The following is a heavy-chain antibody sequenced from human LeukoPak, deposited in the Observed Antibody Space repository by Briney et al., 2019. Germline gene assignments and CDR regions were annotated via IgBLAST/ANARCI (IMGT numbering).Heavy chain of an antibody. Sequence: GGSLRLSCAASGFTFSTYWMHWVRQAPGKGLVWVSRINTDGSGTIYADSVKGRFTISRDNAKNTVYLQMNSLRVEDTAVYYCARGTVGTTMGRYWGRGTLVTVSS. CDR1: GFTFSTYW. D-gene: IGHD1-26*01. V-gene: IGHV3-74*01. CDR2: INTDGSGT. J-gene: IGHJ4*02. CDR3: ARGTVGTTMGRY.